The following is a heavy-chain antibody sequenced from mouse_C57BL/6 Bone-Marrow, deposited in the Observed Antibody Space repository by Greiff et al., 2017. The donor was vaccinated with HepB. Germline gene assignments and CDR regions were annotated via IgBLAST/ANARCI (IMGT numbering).Heavy chain of an antibody. Sequence: QVQLKQSGPGLVAPSQSLSITCTVSGFSLTSYGVDWVRQSPGKGLEWLGVIWGVGSTNYNSALKSRLSISKDNTKSQVFLKMNSLQTDDTAMYYCARDYYGSSLWYFDVWGTGTTVTVSS. J-gene: IGHJ1*03. CDR2: IWGVGST. D-gene: IGHD1-1*01. CDR3: ARDYYGSSLWYFDV. V-gene: IGHV2-6*01. CDR1: GFSLTSYG.